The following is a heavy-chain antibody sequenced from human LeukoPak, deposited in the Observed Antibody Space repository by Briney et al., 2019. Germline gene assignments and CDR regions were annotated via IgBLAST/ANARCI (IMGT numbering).Heavy chain of an antibody. CDR1: GYSISSGYY. Sequence: SETLSLTCSVSGYSISSGYYWGWIRQPPGKGLEWIGSTYHSGSTYYNTSLKSRVTISVDTSKNQFSLKLSSVTAADTAVYYCARRPYYYGFDPWGQGTLVTVSS. D-gene: IGHD3-10*01. CDR2: TYHSGST. V-gene: IGHV4-38-2*02. J-gene: IGHJ5*02. CDR3: ARRPYYYGFDP.